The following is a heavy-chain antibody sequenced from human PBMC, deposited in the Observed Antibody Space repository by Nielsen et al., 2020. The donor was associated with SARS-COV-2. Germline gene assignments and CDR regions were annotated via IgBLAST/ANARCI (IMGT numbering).Heavy chain of an antibody. CDR3: ARIGSFYGSGTFPDY. CDR1: GYTFTAYA. CDR2: ISAYNGNT. V-gene: IGHV1-18*01. D-gene: IGHD3-10*01. J-gene: IGHJ4*02. Sequence: ASVKVSCKASGYTFTAYAIHWVRQDPGQRLEWMGWISAYNGNTNYAQKFQGRVTLTTDTPTSTAYMELRSLRSDDTAVYYCARIGSFYGSGTFPDYWGQGTLVTVSS.